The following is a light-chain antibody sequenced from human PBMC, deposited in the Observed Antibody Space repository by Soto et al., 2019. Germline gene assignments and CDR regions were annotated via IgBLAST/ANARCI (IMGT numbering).Light chain of an antibody. J-gene: IGKJ1*01. Sequence: EVVLTQSPGTLSLSPRERATLSCRASQSVSNNYLAWYQHKPGQAPRLRIYGASNRAPGIPDRFSGSGSGPDFTLPISRLEPEDFAVYYCQQYAASPRTFGQGTLVEVK. CDR2: GAS. V-gene: IGKV3-20*01. CDR3: QQYAASPRT. CDR1: QSVSNNY.